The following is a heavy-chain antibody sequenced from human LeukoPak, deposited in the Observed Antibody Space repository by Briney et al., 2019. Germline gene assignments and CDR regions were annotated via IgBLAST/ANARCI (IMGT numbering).Heavy chain of an antibody. CDR1: GFTFSSYA. J-gene: IGHJ4*02. Sequence: GGSLRLSCAASGFTFSSYAMSWVRQAPGEGLEWVSAISGSGGSTYYADSVKGRFTISRDNSKNTLYLQMNSLRAEDTAVYYCAKRRSSWYYFDYWGQGTLVTVSP. V-gene: IGHV3-23*01. CDR2: ISGSGGST. D-gene: IGHD6-13*01. CDR3: AKRRSSWYYFDY.